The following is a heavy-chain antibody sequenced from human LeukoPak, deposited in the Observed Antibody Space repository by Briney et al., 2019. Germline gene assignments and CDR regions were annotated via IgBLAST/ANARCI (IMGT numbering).Heavy chain of an antibody. CDR3: ARVGTYYYDSSGYLDY. D-gene: IGHD3-22*01. CDR1: GGSISSGGYY. J-gene: IGHJ4*02. CDR2: IYHSGST. Sequence: SETLSLTCTVSGGSISSGGYYWSWIRQPPGKGLEWIGYIYHSGSTYYNPSLKSRVTISVDRSKTQFSLKLSSVTAADTAVYYCARVGTYYYDSSGYLDYWGQGTLVTVSS. V-gene: IGHV4-30-2*01.